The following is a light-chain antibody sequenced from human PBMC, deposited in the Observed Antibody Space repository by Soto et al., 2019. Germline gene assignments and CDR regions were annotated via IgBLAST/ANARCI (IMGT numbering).Light chain of an antibody. CDR2: DNN. J-gene: IGLJ2*01. V-gene: IGLV1-51*01. CDR3: GTWDSSLSAVV. CDR1: SSNIGNNY. Sequence: QAVVTQPPSVSAAPGQKVTISCSGSSSNIGNNYVSWYQQLPGTAPKLLIYDNNNRPSGIPDRFSGSKSGTSATLGITGLQTGDEAEYYCGTWDSSLSAVVFGGGTKLTVL.